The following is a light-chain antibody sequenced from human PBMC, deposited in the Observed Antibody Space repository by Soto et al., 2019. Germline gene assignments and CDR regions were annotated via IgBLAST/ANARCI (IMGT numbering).Light chain of an antibody. CDR1: SGYSNYK. CDR2: VGAGGLVG. Sequence: QSVLTQPPSASASLGASVTLTCTLSSGYSNYKVDWYQQRPGKGPRFVMRVGAGGLVGSKGDGIPDRFSALGSGLNRYLIIKDIQEEDETDYHCGADHGSGSTFVSVLGTGTKVTVL. J-gene: IGLJ1*01. V-gene: IGLV9-49*01. CDR3: GADHGSGSTFVSV.